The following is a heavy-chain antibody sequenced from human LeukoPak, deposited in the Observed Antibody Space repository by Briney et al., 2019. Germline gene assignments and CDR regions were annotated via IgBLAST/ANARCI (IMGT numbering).Heavy chain of an antibody. D-gene: IGHD3-22*01. J-gene: IGHJ6*03. CDR2: FSYSGTA. Sequence: PSETLSLTCTVSGGSISSYYWGWIRQPPGKGLEWIGSFSYSGTAYFNPSLESRVTMSVDTSNNQVSLNVSSVTAADTGVYYCARPSSGYYYDYMDVWGKGTLVTVSS. CDR3: ARPSSGYYYDYMDV. CDR1: GGSISSYY. V-gene: IGHV4-39*01.